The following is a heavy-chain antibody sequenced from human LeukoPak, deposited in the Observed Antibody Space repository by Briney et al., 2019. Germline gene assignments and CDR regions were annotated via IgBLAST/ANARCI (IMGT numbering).Heavy chain of an antibody. D-gene: IGHD6-19*01. V-gene: IGHV6-1*01. CDR3: ARGFSSGWLDY. CDR2: TYYRSKWYN. Sequence: SQTLSLTCAISGDSVSSKNAAWNWIRQSPWRGLEWLGRTYYRSKWYNDNAESVKGRISINPDTSKNQFSLQLNSVTPEDTAVYYCARGFSSGWLDYWGRGTLVTVSS. CDR1: GDSVSSKNAA. J-gene: IGHJ4*02.